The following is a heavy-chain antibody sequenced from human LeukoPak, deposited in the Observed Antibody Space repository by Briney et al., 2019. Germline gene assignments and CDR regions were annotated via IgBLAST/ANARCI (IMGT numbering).Heavy chain of an antibody. V-gene: IGHV3-74*01. J-gene: IGHJ3*01. CDR1: GFTFSNYW. D-gene: IGHD3/OR15-3a*01. CDR2: IFSDGSST. Sequence: GGSLRLSCAASGFTFSNYWMHWVRQAPGKGLVWVSRIFSDGSSTSYADSVKGRFTISRDNSKKTLYLQMNSLRAEDTAIYYCAKSRVPTSLDQVFDVWGQGTMVTVSS. CDR3: AKSRVPTSLDQVFDV.